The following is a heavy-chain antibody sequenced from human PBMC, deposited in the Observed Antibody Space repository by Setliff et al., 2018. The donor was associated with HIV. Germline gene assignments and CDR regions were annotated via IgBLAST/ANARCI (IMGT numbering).Heavy chain of an antibody. CDR1: GYTLNEVS. J-gene: IGHJ3*02. D-gene: IGHD7-27*01. CDR3: ATGTWGYDAFDI. CDR2: FDPEHGKT. V-gene: IGHV1-24*01. Sequence: ASVKVSCKVSGYTLNEVSIHWVRQAPGKRPEWMGGFDPEHGKTIYAQKLQGRVTMTEDTSTDIASMELSSLRSEDTAVYYCATGTWGYDAFDIWGQGTLVTVTS.